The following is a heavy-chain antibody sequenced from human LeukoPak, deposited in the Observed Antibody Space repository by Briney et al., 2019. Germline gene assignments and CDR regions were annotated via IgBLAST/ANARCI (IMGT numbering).Heavy chain of an antibody. Sequence: ASVKVCCKASGYTFTSYGINWVRQAPGQGLEWMGWISGSSGNTKYAQKLQGRVTMTTDTSTRTAYMELRSLTSDDTAVYYCARGTVSGVDYYYMDVWGKGTTVTLSS. D-gene: IGHD4-11*01. J-gene: IGHJ6*03. CDR3: ARGTVSGVDYYYMDV. CDR2: ISGSSGNT. CDR1: GYTFTSYG. V-gene: IGHV1-18*01.